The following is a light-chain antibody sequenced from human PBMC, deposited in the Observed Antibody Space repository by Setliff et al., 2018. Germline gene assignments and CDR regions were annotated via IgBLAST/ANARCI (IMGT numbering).Light chain of an antibody. J-gene: IGLJ1*01. CDR1: SSDIGAYKF. V-gene: IGLV2-8*01. Sequence: QSALTQPPSASGSPGQSLTISCTGTSSDIGAYKFVSWYQQHPGKAPRLIIYEVTQRPSGVPDRFSGSKSGNTASLTVSGLQAEDEADYYCSSYAASDNPYVFGTGTRSPS. CDR3: SSYAASDNPYV. CDR2: EVT.